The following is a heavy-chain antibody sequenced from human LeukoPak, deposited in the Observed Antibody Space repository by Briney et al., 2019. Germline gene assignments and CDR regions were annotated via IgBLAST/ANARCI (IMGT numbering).Heavy chain of an antibody. J-gene: IGHJ4*02. CDR2: ISYDGSNK. V-gene: IGHV3-30-3*01. Sequence: GGSLRLSCAASGFTFSSYAMHWVRQAPGKGLEWVTVISYDGSNKYYADSVKGRFTISRDNSKNTLYLQMNSLRPEDTAVYYCARGDYFGSGSYSDYWGQGTLVTVSS. CDR1: GFTFSSYA. CDR3: ARGDYFGSGSYSDY. D-gene: IGHD3-10*01.